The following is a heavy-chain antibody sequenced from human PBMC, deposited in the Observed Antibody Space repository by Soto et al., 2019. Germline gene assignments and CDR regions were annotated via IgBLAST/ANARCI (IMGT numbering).Heavy chain of an antibody. V-gene: IGHV4-59*08. CDR1: GGSISSYY. CDR3: ARLMWDDSSGYLDV. Sequence: SETLSLTCTVSGGSISSYYWSWIRQPPGKGLEWIGYIYYSGSTNYNPSLESRVTISVDTSKTQFSLKRSSVTAAATAVYYCARLMWDDSSGYLDVWGQGTTVTVSS. J-gene: IGHJ6*02. D-gene: IGHD3-22*01. CDR2: IYYSGST.